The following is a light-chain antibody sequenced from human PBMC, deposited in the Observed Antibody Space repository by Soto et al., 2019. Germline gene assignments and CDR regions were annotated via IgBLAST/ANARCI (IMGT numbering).Light chain of an antibody. Sequence: AIRMTQSPSSFSASTGDRVTITCRASQGISSYLAWYQQKPGKAPKLLIYAASTLQSGVPSRFSGSGSATDFTLTISCLQSEDFATYYCQQYYSYPRPFGQGTKVEIK. CDR3: QQYYSYPRP. V-gene: IGKV1-8*01. CDR2: AAS. CDR1: QGISSY. J-gene: IGKJ1*01.